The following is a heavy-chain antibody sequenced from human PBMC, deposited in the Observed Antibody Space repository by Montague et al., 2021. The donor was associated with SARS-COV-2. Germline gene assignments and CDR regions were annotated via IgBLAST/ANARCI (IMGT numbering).Heavy chain of an antibody. D-gene: IGHD5-24*01. V-gene: IGHV4-4*07. Sequence: SETLSLTCSISGVSITSCYWSWVRQPAGKGLEWIGHIYASGSTNYGPSLKSRVRLSIDNPKNQFSLKLESLTAADTAVYYCVRDGDNWYYFDYWGQGALVTVSS. J-gene: IGHJ4*02. CDR1: GVSITSCY. CDR2: IYASGST. CDR3: VRDGDNWYYFDY.